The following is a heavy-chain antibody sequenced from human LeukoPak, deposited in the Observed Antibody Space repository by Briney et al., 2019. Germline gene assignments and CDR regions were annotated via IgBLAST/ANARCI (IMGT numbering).Heavy chain of an antibody. CDR2: FFHSGTF. V-gene: IGHV4-39*01. CDR1: GGSISSDNYF. Sequence: SETLSLTCSVSGGSISSDNYFWGWIRQPPGKGLEWVGGFFHSGTFFYNPSLQSRVTISVDTSKNQFSLKLRSVAAADTALYFCARQGVAVNKAGWYFDLWGRGTLVTVSS. D-gene: IGHD6-19*01. J-gene: IGHJ2*01. CDR3: ARQGVAVNKAGWYFDL.